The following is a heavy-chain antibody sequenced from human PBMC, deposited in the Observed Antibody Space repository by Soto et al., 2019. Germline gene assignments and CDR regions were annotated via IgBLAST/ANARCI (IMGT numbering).Heavy chain of an antibody. D-gene: IGHD5-12*01. V-gene: IGHV3-23*01. CDR2: IRGSGGPT. Sequence: DVQLLESGGDLVQPGGSLRLSCAASGFIFSNYAMSWVRQAPGKGLEWVSLIRGSGGPTNYADSVKGRFTVSRDNSKNILLRQMNSLRAEGTAVYYCVKDFRVGYDWTHDWGQGTLVTVSS. J-gene: IGHJ4*02. CDR3: VKDFRVGYDWTHD. CDR1: GFIFSNYA.